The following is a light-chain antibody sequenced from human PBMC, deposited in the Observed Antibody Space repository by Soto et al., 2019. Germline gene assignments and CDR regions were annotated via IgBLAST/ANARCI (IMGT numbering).Light chain of an antibody. V-gene: IGKV1-39*01. CDR1: ENIRNY. J-gene: IGKJ2*03. CDR3: QQSLRSPQS. Sequence: DIQMTQSPSSLSASVGDRVTITCRASENIRNYLNWYQQKLGKAPKLLISAALSLQSGVPSRFSGSGSWTVFTLNITSLQPEDFATYYCQQSLRSPQSFGQGTKLEIK. CDR2: AAL.